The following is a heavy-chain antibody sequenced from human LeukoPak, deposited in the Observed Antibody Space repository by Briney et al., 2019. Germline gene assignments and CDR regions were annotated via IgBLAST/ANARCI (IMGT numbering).Heavy chain of an antibody. CDR1: GFTFSGYS. D-gene: IGHD5-18*01. V-gene: IGHV3-48*01. J-gene: IGHJ4*02. Sequence: GSLRLSCAASGFTFSGYSMHWVRQAPGRGLEWVSYISSSSSTMYYADSVKGRFTISRDNAKYSLYLQMNSLRAEDTAVYYCARDLGYSYETYFDYWGQGTLVTVSS. CDR2: ISSSSSTM. CDR3: ARDLGYSYETYFDY.